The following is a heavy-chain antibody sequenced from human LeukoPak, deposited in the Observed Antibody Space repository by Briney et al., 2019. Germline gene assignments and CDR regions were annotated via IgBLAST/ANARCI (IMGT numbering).Heavy chain of an antibody. D-gene: IGHD3-9*01. J-gene: IGHJ6*03. CDR2: IIPILGIA. CDR3: ARGLYYDILTGYSPYYYYYMDV. Sequence: SVKVSCKASGGTFSSYTISWVRQAPGQGLEWMGRIIPILGIANYAQKFQGRVTITADKSTSTAYMELSSLRSEGTAVYYCARGLYYDILTGYSPYYYYYMDVWGKGTTVTVSS. V-gene: IGHV1-69*02. CDR1: GGTFSSYT.